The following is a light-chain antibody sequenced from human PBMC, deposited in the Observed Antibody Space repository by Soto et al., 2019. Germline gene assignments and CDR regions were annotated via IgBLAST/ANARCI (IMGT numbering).Light chain of an antibody. CDR1: QAIRNS. V-gene: IGKV1-27*01. Sequence: DIQMTQSPSSLSASVGDRVTITCRASQAIRNSLAWYQQKPGKVPSLLIYAASTLQTGVPSRFSGSGSGTDFTLTISSLQPEDVATYYCQQYFSAPFTFGPGTKLGIK. J-gene: IGKJ3*01. CDR3: QQYFSAPFT. CDR2: AAS.